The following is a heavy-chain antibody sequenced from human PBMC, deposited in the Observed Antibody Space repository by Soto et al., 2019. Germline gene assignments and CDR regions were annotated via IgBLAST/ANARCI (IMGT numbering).Heavy chain of an antibody. CDR2: ISAHNGNT. CDR1: GYGFTTYG. D-gene: IGHD1-1*01. J-gene: IGHJ4*02. Sequence: QVHLVQSGAEVKKPGASVKVSCKGSGYGFTTYGITWVRQAPGQGLEWMAWISAHNGNTNYAQKLQGRVTVTRDISTSTAYMELRSLRSHDTAVYYCARGRYGDYWGQGALVTVS. V-gene: IGHV1-18*01. CDR3: ARGRYGDY.